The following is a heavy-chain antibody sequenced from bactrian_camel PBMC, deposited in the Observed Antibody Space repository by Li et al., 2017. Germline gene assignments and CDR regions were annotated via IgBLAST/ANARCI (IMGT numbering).Heavy chain of an antibody. J-gene: IGHJ6*01. D-gene: IGHD5*01. CDR2: IYPSGGRA. V-gene: IGHV3-3*01. CDR3: AAEGVRGLGDCLDDYRFGY. CDR1: AYTSRTNT. Sequence: HVQLVESGGGSVQAGGSLRLSCAAPAYTSRTNTMAWFRQAPGKEREGVAAIYPSGGRAYYVDSVKGRFIISRDNAKNTVYLQMNSLKPEDSAMSYFAAEGVRGLGDCLDDYRFGYWGQGTQVTVS.